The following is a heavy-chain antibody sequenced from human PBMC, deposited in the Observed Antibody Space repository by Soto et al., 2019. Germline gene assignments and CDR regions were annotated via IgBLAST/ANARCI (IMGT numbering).Heavy chain of an antibody. CDR1: GFTFSSYA. CDR2: IGGSDNST. J-gene: IGHJ4*02. Sequence: GGSLRLSCKVSGFTFSSYAMNWVRQAPGKGLEWVSVIGGSDNSTYYADSVKGRFTISRDNSKNTLYLQMNSLRAEDTAIYYCAKDNRWFGEFFDYWGQGILVTVSS. V-gene: IGHV3-23*01. D-gene: IGHD3-10*01. CDR3: AKDNRWFGEFFDY.